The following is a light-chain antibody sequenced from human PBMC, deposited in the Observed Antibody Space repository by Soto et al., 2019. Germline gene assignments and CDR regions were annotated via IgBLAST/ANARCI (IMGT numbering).Light chain of an antibody. J-gene: IGLJ1*01. V-gene: IGLV2-8*01. CDR3: SSYAGSNVYV. CDR1: SSDVGGYNY. Sequence: QSVLTQPPSASGSPGQSVTISCTGTSSDVGGYNYVSWYQQHPGKAPKLMIYEVSKRPSGVPDRLSGSKSGNTASLTVSGLQAEDEADYYCSSYAGSNVYVFGTGTKVTV. CDR2: EVS.